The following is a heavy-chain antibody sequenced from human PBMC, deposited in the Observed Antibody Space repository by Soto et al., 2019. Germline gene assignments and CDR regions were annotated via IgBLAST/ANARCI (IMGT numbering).Heavy chain of an antibody. D-gene: IGHD3-10*01. V-gene: IGHV1-46*03. J-gene: IGHJ3*02. CDR1: GYTFSSYY. Sequence: ASVKVSCKASGYTFSSYYIHWVRQAPGQGLEWMGVINPDDSSTTYAQKFQGRVTMTRDTSPSALFMELSSLRSEDTAVYHCARLSLRGAIDIWGQGTMVTVSS. CDR3: ARLSLRGAIDI. CDR2: INPDDSST.